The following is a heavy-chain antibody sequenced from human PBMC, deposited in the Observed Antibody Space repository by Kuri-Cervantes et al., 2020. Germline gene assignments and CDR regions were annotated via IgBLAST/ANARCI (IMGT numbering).Heavy chain of an antibody. CDR3: ARGAAFGWEDYYYGMDV. J-gene: IGHJ6*02. Sequence: GGSLRLSCAASGLTFDDYAMHWVRQAPGKGLEWVSGISWNSGSIGYADSVKGRFTISRDNAKYSLYLQMNSLRAEDTAVYYCARGAAFGWEDYYYGMDVWGQGTTVTVSS. D-gene: IGHD6-25*01. V-gene: IGHV3-9*01. CDR1: GLTFDDYA. CDR2: ISWNSGSI.